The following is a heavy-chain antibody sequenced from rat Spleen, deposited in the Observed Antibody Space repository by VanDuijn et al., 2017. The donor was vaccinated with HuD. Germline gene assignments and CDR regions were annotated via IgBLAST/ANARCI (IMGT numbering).Heavy chain of an antibody. J-gene: IGHJ2*01. V-gene: IGHV6-6*01. CDR3: AKITTEGNY. D-gene: IGHD1-11*01. CDR2: IKAKSNNYAT. Sequence: EVQVLESGGGLVQPGNSLKLSCATSGFTFSTAWMYWYRQFPEKRLEWVARIKAKSNNYATDYTESVKGRFTISRNDSKSSIYLQMNNLKEEDTAIYYCAKITTEGNYWGQGVMVTVSS. CDR1: GFTFSTAW.